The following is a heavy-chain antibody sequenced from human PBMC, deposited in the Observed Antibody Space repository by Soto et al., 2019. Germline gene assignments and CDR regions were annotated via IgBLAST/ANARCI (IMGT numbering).Heavy chain of an antibody. D-gene: IGHD3-9*01. CDR3: AKEAGLVRFFDWLSNGLDV. CDR2: ISMNSGNK. CDR1: GFSFDDYA. V-gene: IGHV3-9*01. J-gene: IGHJ6*02. Sequence: SLRLSCAESGFSFDDYAMHWVRQAPGKGLEWVSGISMNSGNKGYADSVKGRFTISRDNAKNFLYLEMNSLRAEDTALYYCAKEAGLVRFFDWLSNGLDVWGQGTAVTVSS.